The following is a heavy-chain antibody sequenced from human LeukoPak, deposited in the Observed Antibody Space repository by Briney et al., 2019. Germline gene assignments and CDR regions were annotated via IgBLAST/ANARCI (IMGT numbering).Heavy chain of an antibody. V-gene: IGHV4-39*01. CDR3: ARQAISGYDPPPFDS. CDR2: LYYSGST. Sequence: PSETLSLTCTVSGGSISSSTYYWGWIRQPPGKGLEWIGNLYYSGSTYYNPSLKSRVTISVDTSKNQFSLKLSSVTAAETAVYYCARQAISGYDPPPFDSWGQGTLVTVSS. J-gene: IGHJ4*02. CDR1: GGSISSSTYY. D-gene: IGHD5-12*01.